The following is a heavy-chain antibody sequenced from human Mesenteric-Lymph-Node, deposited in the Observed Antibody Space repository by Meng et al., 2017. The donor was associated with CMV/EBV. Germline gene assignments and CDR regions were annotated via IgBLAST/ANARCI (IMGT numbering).Heavy chain of an antibody. D-gene: IGHD6-6*01. CDR2: IRYDGSNK. V-gene: IGHV3-30*02. CDR1: GFSFSTYG. CDR3: TTRSSSVY. J-gene: IGHJ4*02. Sequence: GESLKISCAASGFSFSTYGMHWVRQAPGKGLEWVAFIRYDGSNKEYADSVKGRFTISRDNSKNTLYLQMNSLRAEDTAVYYCTTRSSSVYWGQGTLVTVSS.